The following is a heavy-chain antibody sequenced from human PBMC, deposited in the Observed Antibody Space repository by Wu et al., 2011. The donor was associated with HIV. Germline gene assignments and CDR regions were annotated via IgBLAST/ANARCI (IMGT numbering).Heavy chain of an antibody. CDR2: ISAYNGDT. J-gene: IGHJ4*02. Sequence: QVQLVQSGAEVKKPGASVKVSCKASGYTFIRYGISWVRQAPGQGLEWMGWISAYNGDTNYAQKLQGRVTMTTDTSTSTAYMELRSLRSDDTAMYYCARVEYYYGSGSYLGPLEFDYWAREPWSPSPQ. CDR1: GYTFIRYG. CDR3: ARVEYYYGSGSYLGPLEFDY. D-gene: IGHD3-10*01. V-gene: IGHV1-18*01.